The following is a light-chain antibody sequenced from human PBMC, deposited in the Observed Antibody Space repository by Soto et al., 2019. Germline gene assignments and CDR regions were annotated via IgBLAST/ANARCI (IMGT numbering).Light chain of an antibody. V-gene: IGLV4-69*02. J-gene: IGLJ2*01. Sequence: QPVLTLSPSASASLGASVKLTCTLSSGHSSYAIAWHQQQPEKGPRFLMKLNSDGSLSKGDGIPDRFSGSSSGAERYLTISSLQSEDEADYYCQTWGTGVFGGGTKLTVL. CDR1: SGHSSYA. CDR2: LNSDGSL. CDR3: QTWGTGV.